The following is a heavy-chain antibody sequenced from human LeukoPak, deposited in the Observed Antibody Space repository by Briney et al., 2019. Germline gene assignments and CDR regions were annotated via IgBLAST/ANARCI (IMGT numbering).Heavy chain of an antibody. CDR2: ISYDGSNK. J-gene: IGHJ4*02. CDR3: AKDDSSSWYGFGDY. D-gene: IGHD6-13*01. Sequence: GGSLRLSCAASGFTFSSYGMHWVRQAPGKGLEWVAVISYDGSNKYYADSVKGRFTISRDNSKNTLYLQMNSLRAEDTAVYYCAKDDSSSWYGFGDYWGQGTLVTVSS. CDR1: GFTFSSYG. V-gene: IGHV3-30*18.